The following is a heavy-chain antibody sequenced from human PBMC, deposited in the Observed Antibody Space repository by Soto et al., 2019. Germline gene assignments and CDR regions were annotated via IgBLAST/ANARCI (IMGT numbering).Heavy chain of an antibody. V-gene: IGHV3-33*01. J-gene: IGHJ3*01. CDR2: IWSDGSNK. CDR1: GFIFSDHG. CDR3: VREGSKGGNIPFDV. Sequence: QVQLVESGGGVVQPGRSLTLSCVVSGFIFSDHGMHRVRQAPGKGLEWVAGIWSDGSNKDYGDSVKGRLTITRDNPNKTLSLEVDRLRAEDTAVYFCVREGSKGGNIPFDVWGQGIMVTVSS. D-gene: IGHD5-18*01.